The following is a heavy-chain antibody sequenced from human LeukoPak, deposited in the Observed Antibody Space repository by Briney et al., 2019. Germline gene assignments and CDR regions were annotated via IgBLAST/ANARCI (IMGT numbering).Heavy chain of an antibody. CDR2: ISSSSSYI. CDR3: ARSHGHDYGDFGDYFDY. Sequence: GGSLRLSCAASGFTFSSYSMNWVRQAPGKGLEWVSSISSSSSYIYYADSVKGRFTISRDNSKNTLYLQMNSLRAEDTAVYYCARSHGHDYGDFGDYFDYWGQGTLVTVSS. D-gene: IGHD4-17*01. J-gene: IGHJ4*02. CDR1: GFTFSSYS. V-gene: IGHV3-21*01.